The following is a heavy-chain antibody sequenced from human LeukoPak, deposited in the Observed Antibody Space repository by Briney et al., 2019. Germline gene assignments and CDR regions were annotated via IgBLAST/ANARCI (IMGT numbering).Heavy chain of an antibody. CDR3: ARGGYYDFWSGYYPHDAFDT. CDR1: GGSFSGYY. Sequence: PSETLSLTCAVYGGSFSGYYWSWIRQPPGKGLEWIGEINHSGSTNYNPSLKSRVTISVDTSKNQFSLKLSSVTAADTAVYYCARGGYYDFWSGYYPHDAFDTWGQGTMVTVSS. J-gene: IGHJ3*02. D-gene: IGHD3-3*01. CDR2: INHSGST. V-gene: IGHV4-34*01.